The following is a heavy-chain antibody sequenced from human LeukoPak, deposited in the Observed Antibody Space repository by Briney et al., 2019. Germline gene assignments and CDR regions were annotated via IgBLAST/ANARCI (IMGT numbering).Heavy chain of an antibody. CDR2: INPSGGST. CDR1: GYTFTNYY. V-gene: IGHV1-46*01. D-gene: IGHD5-18*01. J-gene: IGHJ5*02. Sequence: GASVKVSCKASGYTFTNYYMHWVRQAPGQGLEWMGIINPSGGSTSYAQKFQGRVTMTRDTSTSTVYMELSSLRSEDTAVYYCARSRWGYSYGYGRFDPWGQGTLVTVSS. CDR3: ARSRWGYSYGYGRFDP.